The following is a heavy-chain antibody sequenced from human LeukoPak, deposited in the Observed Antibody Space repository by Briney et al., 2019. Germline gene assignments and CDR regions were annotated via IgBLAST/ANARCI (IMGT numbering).Heavy chain of an antibody. D-gene: IGHD1-26*01. V-gene: IGHV3-7*01. CDR1: GFTFSGFW. Sequence: GGSLRLSCAASGFTFSGFWMSWVRQAPGKGLEWVANINQDGSEKYYVDSVEGRFTISRDNAKSSLYLQMNSLSAEDTAVYYCARDQVGPEDWGQGTLVTVSS. CDR3: ARDQVGPED. CDR2: INQDGSEK. J-gene: IGHJ4*02.